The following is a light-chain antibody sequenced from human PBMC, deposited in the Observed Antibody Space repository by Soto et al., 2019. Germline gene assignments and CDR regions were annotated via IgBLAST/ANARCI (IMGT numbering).Light chain of an antibody. J-gene: IGLJ1*01. CDR1: SSDSGCYDY. Sequence: SALPAPVSLSGSTGLSITPSFTGTSSDSGCYDYVSWFQQHPGKAPKIMISEVNGRPSWVSKRFCGSKSGNPAYLTISGLQVEGEAGYFCFSCTTTSTGVFXTGSQVTVL. CDR3: FSCTTTSTGV. V-gene: IGLV2-14*01. CDR2: EVN.